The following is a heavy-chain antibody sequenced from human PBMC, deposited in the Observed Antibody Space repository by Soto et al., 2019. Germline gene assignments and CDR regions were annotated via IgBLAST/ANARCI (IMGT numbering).Heavy chain of an antibody. CDR1: GFTFSNYA. Sequence: EVRLVESGGGLVKPGGSLRLSCAASGFTFSNYAMNWVRQAPGKGLEWVSSISLTSSYVSYADSVKGRFTTSRDNAKNSLYLQMNSLRAEDTVVYYCARDDPYGPVDDWGQGTLFTVSS. CDR3: ARDDPYGPVDD. D-gene: IGHD3-10*01. V-gene: IGHV3-21*01. CDR2: ISLTSSYV. J-gene: IGHJ4*02.